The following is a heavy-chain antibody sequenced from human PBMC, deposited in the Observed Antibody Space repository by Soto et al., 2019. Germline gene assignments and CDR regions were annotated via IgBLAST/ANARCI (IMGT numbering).Heavy chain of an antibody. CDR3: ARVSSIAARRSFDS. Sequence: QVQMVQSGTEVKTPGASVKVSCKASGYTFTSHDINWVRPATGQGLEWMGWLNPYNGKTAYAQTFQGRVTMTWNATTGTVYLELSSLRSEDTAMYYCARVSSIAARRSFDSWGQGTLVTVSS. D-gene: IGHD6-6*01. CDR2: LNPYNGKT. CDR1: GYTFTSHD. J-gene: IGHJ4*02. V-gene: IGHV1-8*01.